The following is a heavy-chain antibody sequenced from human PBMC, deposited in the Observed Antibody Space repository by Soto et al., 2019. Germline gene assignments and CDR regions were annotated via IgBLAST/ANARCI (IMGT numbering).Heavy chain of an antibody. CDR3: ARATYIQLVTN. Sequence: SETLSLTCTVSGGSISSGGYYWSWIRQPPGKGLEWIGYIHYSGSTNYNPSLKSRVTIAVDTSKNQFSLKLSSVTAADTAVYYCARATYIQLVTNWGPGTLVTVSS. CDR2: IHYSGST. J-gene: IGHJ4*02. D-gene: IGHD1-1*01. V-gene: IGHV4-61*08. CDR1: GGSISSGGYY.